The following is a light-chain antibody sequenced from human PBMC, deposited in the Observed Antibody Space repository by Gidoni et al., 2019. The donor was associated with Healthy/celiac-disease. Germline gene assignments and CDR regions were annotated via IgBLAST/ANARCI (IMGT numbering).Light chain of an antibody. V-gene: IGKV4-1*01. Sequence: DIVMTQSPDSLAVSLGEKATINCKSSQSVLYSSNNKNYLTWYQQKPGQPPKLLISWASARESGVPDRFSGSGSATDFTLTISSLQAEDVAVYYCHQYYSIPRTFXQXTKVXIK. CDR3: HQYYSIPRT. CDR1: QSVLYSSNNKNY. J-gene: IGKJ1*01. CDR2: WAS.